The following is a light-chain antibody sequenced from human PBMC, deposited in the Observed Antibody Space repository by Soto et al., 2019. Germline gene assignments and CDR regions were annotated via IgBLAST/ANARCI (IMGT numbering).Light chain of an antibody. Sequence: VVLSKVPGIMTLSPGARATLSCRACQSISSNALAWYQQKPGQAPRLFIYGASSRATGIPDRFSGSGSGTDFTINISRLEAEDVEVYYCQQDRNSQITFGRGTQLDIK. CDR2: GAS. V-gene: IGKV3-20*01. CDR3: QQDRNSQIT. CDR1: QSISSNA. J-gene: IGKJ5*01.